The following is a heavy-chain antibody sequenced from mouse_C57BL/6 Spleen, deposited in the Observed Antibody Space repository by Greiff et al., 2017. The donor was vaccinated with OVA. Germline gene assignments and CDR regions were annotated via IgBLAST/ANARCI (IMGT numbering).Heavy chain of an antibody. V-gene: IGHV1-61*01. Sequence: LQQPGAELVRPGSSVKLSCKASGYTFTSYWMDWVKQRPGQGLEWIGNIYPSDSETHYNQKFKDKATLTVDKSSSTAYMQLSSLTSEDSAVYYCARGLYGSLYYFDYWGQGTTLTVSS. CDR2: IYPSDSET. J-gene: IGHJ2*01. CDR3: ARGLYGSLYYFDY. D-gene: IGHD1-1*01. CDR1: GYTFTSYW.